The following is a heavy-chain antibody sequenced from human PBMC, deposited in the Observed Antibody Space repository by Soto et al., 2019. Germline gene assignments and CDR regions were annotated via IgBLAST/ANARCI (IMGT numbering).Heavy chain of an antibody. V-gene: IGHV3-23*01. J-gene: IGHJ4*02. D-gene: IGHD4-17*01. CDR1: GFTFSSYA. Sequence: GGSLRLSCAASGFTFSSYAMSWVRQAPGKGLEWVSAISGSGGSTYYGDSVKGRFTISRDNSKNTLYLQMNSLRAEDTAVYYSAKDVSLRFLTVTTTVFDYWGQGTLVTVSS. CDR3: AKDVSLRFLTVTTTVFDY. CDR2: ISGSGGST.